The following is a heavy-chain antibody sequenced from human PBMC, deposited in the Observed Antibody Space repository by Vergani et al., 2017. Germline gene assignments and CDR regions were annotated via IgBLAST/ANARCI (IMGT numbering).Heavy chain of an antibody. Sequence: EVQLVESGGGLVKPGGSLRLSCAASGFTFSSYSMNWVRQAPGKGLEWVSSISSSSSYIYYADSVKGRFTISSDNAKNSLYLQMNSLRAEDTAVYYCASPCSSTSFYGSLYYWGQGTLVTVSS. J-gene: IGHJ4*02. D-gene: IGHD2-2*01. CDR2: ISSSSSYI. CDR1: GFTFSSYS. V-gene: IGHV3-21*01. CDR3: ASPCSSTSFYGSLYY.